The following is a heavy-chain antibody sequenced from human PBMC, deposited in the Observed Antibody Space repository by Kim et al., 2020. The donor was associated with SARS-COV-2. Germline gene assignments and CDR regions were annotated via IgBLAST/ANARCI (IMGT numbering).Heavy chain of an antibody. CDR1: GFTFSSYD. J-gene: IGHJ5*02. CDR2: IGTAGDT. V-gene: IGHV3-13*01. D-gene: IGHD1-26*01. Sequence: GSLRLSCAASGFTFSSYDMHWVRQATGKGLEWVSAIGTAGDTYYPGSVKGRFTISRENAKNSLYLQMNSLRAGDTAVYYCARGRVGENWFDPWGQGTLVTVSS. CDR3: ARGRVGENWFDP.